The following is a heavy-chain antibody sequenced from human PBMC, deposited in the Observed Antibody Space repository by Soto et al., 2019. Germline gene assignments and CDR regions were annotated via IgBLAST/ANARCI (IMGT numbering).Heavy chain of an antibody. D-gene: IGHD2-21*02. CDR3: ATVVTPRRPLDV. J-gene: IGHJ6*02. Sequence: ASVMVSSQASGGTCTCYYLHLVRQAPGQGLEWMGWINPNSGGTNYAQKFQGRVTMTRDTSISTAYMELSRLRSDDTAVYYCATVVTPRRPLDVWGQGTKVTLSS. CDR1: GGTCTCYY. CDR2: INPNSGGT. V-gene: IGHV1-2*02.